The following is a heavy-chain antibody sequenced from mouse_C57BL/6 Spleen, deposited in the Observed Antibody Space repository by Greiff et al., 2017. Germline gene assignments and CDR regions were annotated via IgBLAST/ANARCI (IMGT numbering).Heavy chain of an antibody. Sequence: QVQLQQSGAELARPGASVKLSCKASGYTFTSYGISWVKQRTGQGLEWIGEIYPRSGNTSYNEKFKGKATLTADKSSSTAYMELRSLTSEDSAVYFCARRVLGRTAPYAMDYWGQGTSVTVSS. CDR3: ARRVLGRTAPYAMDY. CDR1: GYTFTSYG. J-gene: IGHJ4*01. CDR2: IYPRSGNT. D-gene: IGHD1-2*01. V-gene: IGHV1-81*01.